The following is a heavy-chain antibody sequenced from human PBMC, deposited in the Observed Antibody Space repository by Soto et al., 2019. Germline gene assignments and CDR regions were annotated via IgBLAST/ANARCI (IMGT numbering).Heavy chain of an antibody. V-gene: IGHV3-30*18. CDR3: AKEWQWLVRGSYYYYYGMDV. Sequence: GGSLRLSCAASGFTFISYGIRLIRHSAFKWLEWVAVISYDGSNKYYADSVKGRFTISRDNSKNTLYLQMNSLRAEDTAVYYCAKEWQWLVRGSYYYYYGMDVWGQGTTVTVSS. J-gene: IGHJ6*02. CDR2: ISYDGSNK. D-gene: IGHD6-19*01. CDR1: GFTFISYG.